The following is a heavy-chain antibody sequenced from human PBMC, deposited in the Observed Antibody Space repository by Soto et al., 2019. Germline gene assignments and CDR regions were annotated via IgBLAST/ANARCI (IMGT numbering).Heavy chain of an antibody. CDR2: LNHSGST. D-gene: IGHD2-2*01. CDR1: GGSFSGYS. J-gene: IGHJ4*02. V-gene: IGHV4-34*01. CDR3: APAGYCSSTSCYPFDY. Sequence: QVQLRQWGAGLLKPSETLSLTCAVYGGSFSGYSWSWIRQPPGKGLEWIGELNHSGSTKYNPSPKSRVTISVDTSKNQFSLKLRSVTAADTAVYYCAPAGYCSSTSCYPFDYWGQGTLVTASS.